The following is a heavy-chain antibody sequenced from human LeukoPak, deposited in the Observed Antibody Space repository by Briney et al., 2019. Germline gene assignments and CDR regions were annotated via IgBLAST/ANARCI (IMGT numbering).Heavy chain of an antibody. CDR2: IKPDASGK. J-gene: IGHJ4*02. CDR1: GFTFSSNW. D-gene: IGHD6-13*01. Sequence: GGSLRLSCATYGFTFSSNWMSWVRQSTGKGVDWVANIKPDASGKYYADSVKGRFTVSRDNPKNSLYLQMNSLPVEDTAVYYCARANNSSWHNWGQGTLVTVSS. CDR3: ARANNSSWHN. V-gene: IGHV3-7*01.